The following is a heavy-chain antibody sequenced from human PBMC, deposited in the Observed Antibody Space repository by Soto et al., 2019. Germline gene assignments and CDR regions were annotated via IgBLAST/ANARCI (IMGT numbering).Heavy chain of an antibody. J-gene: IGHJ1*01. V-gene: IGHV3-30-3*01. CDR2: ISYDGSNK. Sequence: QVQLVESGGGVVQPGRSLRLSCAASGFTFSSYAMHWVRQAPGKGLEWVAVISYDGSNKYYADSVKGRFTISRDNSKNTLYLQMNSLRAEDTAVYYCARDGGRQWDLQHWGQGTLVTVSS. CDR1: GFTFSSYA. D-gene: IGHD1-26*01. CDR3: ARDGGRQWDLQH.